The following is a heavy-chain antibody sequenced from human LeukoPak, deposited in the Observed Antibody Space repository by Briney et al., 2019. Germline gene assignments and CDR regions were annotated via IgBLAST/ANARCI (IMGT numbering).Heavy chain of an antibody. CDR2: IKSKTDGGTT. V-gene: IGHV3-15*01. J-gene: IGHJ4*02. CDR1: GFTFSNAW. CDR3: TTVATITEASEFDY. Sequence: GGSLRLSCAASGFTFSNAWMSWVRQAPGKGLEWVGRIKSKTDGGTTDYAAPVKGRFTISRDDSKNTLYPQMNSLKTEDTAVYYCTTVATITEASEFDYWGQGTLVTVSS. D-gene: IGHD5-12*01.